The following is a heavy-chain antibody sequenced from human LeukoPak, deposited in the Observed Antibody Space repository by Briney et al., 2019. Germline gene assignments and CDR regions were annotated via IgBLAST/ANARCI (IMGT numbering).Heavy chain of an antibody. Sequence: GGSLRLSCAASGFTFTKYGMHWVRQAPGKGLDWVAFIRNDGSNKYYTDSVQGRFTISRDNSKNTLYLQLNSLRAEDTAVYYCARSDYGEYFAFDYWGQGTLVTVSS. J-gene: IGHJ4*02. CDR1: GFTFTKYG. CDR3: ARSDYGEYFAFDY. D-gene: IGHD4-17*01. V-gene: IGHV3-30*02. CDR2: IRNDGSNK.